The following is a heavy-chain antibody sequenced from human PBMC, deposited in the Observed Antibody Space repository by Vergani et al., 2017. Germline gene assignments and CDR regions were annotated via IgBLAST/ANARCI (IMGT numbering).Heavy chain of an antibody. CDR1: GFSFGDYA. V-gene: IGHV3-30-3*01. CDR3: VRDRGLCSGGRCYTEAWDY. CDR2: ISFDGTNE. J-gene: IGHJ4*02. Sequence: QVQLVESGGGLVPPGRSLRLSCAASGFSFGDYAMTWVRQAPGKGLEWVVGISFDGTNEYYPDLVKGRFTISRDIAKNTLYLQVRSLRLEDTGVYHCVRDRGLCSGGRCYTEAWDYWGQGTPVTVSS. D-gene: IGHD2-2*02.